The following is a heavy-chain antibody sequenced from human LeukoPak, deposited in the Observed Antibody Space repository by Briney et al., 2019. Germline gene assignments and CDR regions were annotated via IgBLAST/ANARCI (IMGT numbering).Heavy chain of an antibody. D-gene: IGHD4-17*01. CDR2: IYYDGSKN. V-gene: IGHV3-33*03. CDR1: GFTFSDYY. Sequence: GGSLRLSCAASGFTFSDYYMSWIRQAPGKGLEWVAAIYYDGSKNLYGDSVKGRFTISRDDSKNTLYLQMNSLRGEDTAVYYCAKDRIQDYGGGSNFDYWGQGMLVTVSS. CDR3: AKDRIQDYGGGSNFDY. J-gene: IGHJ4*02.